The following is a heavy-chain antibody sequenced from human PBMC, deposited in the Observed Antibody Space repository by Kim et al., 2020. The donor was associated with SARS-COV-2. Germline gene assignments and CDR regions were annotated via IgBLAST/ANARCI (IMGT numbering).Heavy chain of an antibody. Sequence: SLKSRVTVSVDTSKNRFSLELSAVTAADTAVYYCARRPHIVGATTRWFDPWGQGTLVTVSS. D-gene: IGHD1-26*01. V-gene: IGHV4-34*01. CDR3: ARRPHIVGATTRWFDP. J-gene: IGHJ5*02.